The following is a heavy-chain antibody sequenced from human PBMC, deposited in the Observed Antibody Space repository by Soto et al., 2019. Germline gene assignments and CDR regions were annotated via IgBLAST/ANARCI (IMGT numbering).Heavy chain of an antibody. CDR2: INPSGGST. Sequence: ASVKLSCKASGYPFTSYCIHWVRQAPGQGLEWMGIINPSGGSTSYAQKFQGRVTMTRDTSTSTVYMELSSLRSEDTAVYYCARVGKQQLVIDYYYGMDVWGQGTTVTVSS. D-gene: IGHD6-13*01. CDR3: ARVGKQQLVIDYYYGMDV. CDR1: GYPFTSYC. J-gene: IGHJ6*02. V-gene: IGHV1-46*01.